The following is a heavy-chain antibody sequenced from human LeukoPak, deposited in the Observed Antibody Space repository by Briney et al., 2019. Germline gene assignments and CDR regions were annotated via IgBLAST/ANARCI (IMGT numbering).Heavy chain of an antibody. CDR1: GFTFSSYE. CDR2: ISSSGSTI. Sequence: GGSLRLSCAASGFTFSSYEMNWVRQAPGKGLEWVSYISSSGSTIYYADSVKGRFTISRDNAKNSLYLQMNSLRAEDTAVYYCARESIPVRGYYYYGMDVWGQGTTVTVSS. J-gene: IGHJ6*02. V-gene: IGHV3-48*03. D-gene: IGHD6-6*01. CDR3: ARESIPVRGYYYYGMDV.